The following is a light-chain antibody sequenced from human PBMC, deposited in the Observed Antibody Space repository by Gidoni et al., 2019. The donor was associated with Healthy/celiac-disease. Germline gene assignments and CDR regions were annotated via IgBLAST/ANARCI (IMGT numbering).Light chain of an antibody. CDR1: QSISNN. J-gene: IGKJ1*01. Sequence: EIVMTQSPATLSVSSGERATLTCRASQSISNNLAWYQQKPGQAPRRLIYGASTRATGIPSRFSGSGSGTEFTLTISSLQSEDFAVYYCQKYNNWPWTFGQGTKVEIK. CDR2: GAS. V-gene: IGKV3-15*01. CDR3: QKYNNWPWT.